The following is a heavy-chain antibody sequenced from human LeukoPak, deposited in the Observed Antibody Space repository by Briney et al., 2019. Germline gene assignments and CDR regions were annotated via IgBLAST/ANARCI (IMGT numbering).Heavy chain of an antibody. V-gene: IGHV3-23*01. J-gene: IGHJ4*02. D-gene: IGHD3-3*01. CDR3: AIDPNWRMDY. CDR2: IGRNGGGI. CDR1: GLAFSTHT. Sequence: SGGSLRLSCAASGLAFSTHTMYWVRLAPGKSLEWVSIIGRNGGGIHYADSVKGRFTISRDDSTNTLYLQMNSLRAEDTAIYYCAIDPNWRMDYWGQGVLVTVSS.